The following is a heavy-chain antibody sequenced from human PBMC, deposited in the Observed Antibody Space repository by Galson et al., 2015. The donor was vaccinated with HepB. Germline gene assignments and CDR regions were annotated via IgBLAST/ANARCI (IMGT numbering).Heavy chain of an antibody. CDR1: GFTFSSYS. CDR2: ITSSGGNS. CDR3: AKDGIMVANNPYHFHY. D-gene: IGHD2-15*01. J-gene: IGHJ4*02. V-gene: IGHV3-23*01. Sequence: SLRLSCAASGFTFSSYSMNWVRQAPGKGLEWVSSITSSGGNSYYTDSVKGRFTVSRDNSKNTLLLQLNSLRAEDTAMYFCAKDGIMVANNPYHFHYWGQGPLVTVSS.